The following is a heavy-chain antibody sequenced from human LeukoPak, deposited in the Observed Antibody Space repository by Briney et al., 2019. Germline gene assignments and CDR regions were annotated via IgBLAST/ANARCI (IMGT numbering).Heavy chain of an antibody. CDR3: ASRYGSGSYLFDY. Sequence: SVKVSCKPSVGTFSSYAVSWVRQAPGQGVEWMGGIIPIFGTANYAQKFQGRVTITADESTSTAYMELSSLRSEDTAVYYCASRYGSGSYLFDYWGQGTLVTVSS. J-gene: IGHJ4*02. CDR2: IIPIFGTA. V-gene: IGHV1-69*13. CDR1: VGTFSSYA. D-gene: IGHD3-10*01.